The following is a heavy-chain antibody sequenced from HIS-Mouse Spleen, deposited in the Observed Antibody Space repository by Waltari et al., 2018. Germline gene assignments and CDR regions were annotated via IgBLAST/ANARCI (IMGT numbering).Heavy chain of an antibody. V-gene: IGHV4-39*07. J-gene: IGHJ2*01. Sequence: QLQLQESGPGLVKPSETLSLTCTVSGGSIRSSTYYRGGIRQPPGKGLEGIGSIYYSGSTYYNPSLKSRVTISVDTSKNQFSLKLSSVTAADTAVYYCAREIPYSSSWYDWYFDLWGRGTLVTVSS. D-gene: IGHD6-13*01. CDR1: GGSIRSSTYY. CDR3: AREIPYSSSWYDWYFDL. CDR2: IYYSGST.